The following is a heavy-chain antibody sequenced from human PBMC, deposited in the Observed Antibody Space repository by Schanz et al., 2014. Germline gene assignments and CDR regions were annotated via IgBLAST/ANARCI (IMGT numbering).Heavy chain of an antibody. J-gene: IGHJ4*02. CDR1: GYTFTSYA. CDR3: TTETIAMAGTFSI. D-gene: IGHD6-19*01. CDR2: INTNTGNP. V-gene: IGHV7-4-1*01. Sequence: QVQLVQSGSELKKPGASVKVSCKASGYTFTSYAMNWVRQAPGQGLEWVGWINTNTGNPTYAQGFTGRFVFSLDTSVSTAYLQIRSLKAEATAAYYCTTETIAMAGTFSIWGQGTLVTVSS.